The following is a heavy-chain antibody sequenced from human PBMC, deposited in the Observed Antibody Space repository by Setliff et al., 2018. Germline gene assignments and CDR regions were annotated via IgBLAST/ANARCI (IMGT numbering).Heavy chain of an antibody. CDR2: IQTDESDT. CDR1: GGSISSSSYY. J-gene: IGHJ5*02. CDR3: ARLRAPGSHGLDP. D-gene: IGHD3-10*01. V-gene: IGHV3-74*03. Sequence: ETLSLTCTVSGGSISSSSYYWGWIRQPPGEGLVWVSRIQTDESDTTYGDSLKGRFTISRDNAKNTLYLQMNSLRADDTAVYYCARLRAPGSHGLDPWGQGTLVTVSS.